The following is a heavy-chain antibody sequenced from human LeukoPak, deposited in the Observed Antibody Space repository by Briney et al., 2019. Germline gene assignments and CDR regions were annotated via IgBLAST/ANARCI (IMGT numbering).Heavy chain of an antibody. Sequence: GGSLRLSCAASGFTFSSYSMNWVRQAPGKGLEWVSYISSSSSTIYYADSVKGRFTISRDNAKNSLYLQMNSLRAEDTAVYYCARVRDIVVVPAVGSDYWGQGTLVTVSS. CDR3: ARVRDIVVVPAVGSDY. J-gene: IGHJ4*02. D-gene: IGHD2-2*01. V-gene: IGHV3-48*01. CDR1: GFTFSSYS. CDR2: ISSSSSTI.